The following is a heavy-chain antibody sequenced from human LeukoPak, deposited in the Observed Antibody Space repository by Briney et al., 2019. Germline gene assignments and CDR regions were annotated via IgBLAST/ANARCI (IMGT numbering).Heavy chain of an antibody. CDR3: ARTHSSSVIWFDP. J-gene: IGHJ5*02. V-gene: IGHV4-59*01. D-gene: IGHD6-13*01. CDR1: DDSISDYY. Sequence: PSETLSLTCTVSDDSISDYYWSWMRQPPAKGLAWVGYISNSGSANYKPSLKSRVTISLDTSKNQFSLKLTCVTTADTAVFYCARTHSSSVIWFDPWGQGTLVIVS. CDR2: ISNSGSA.